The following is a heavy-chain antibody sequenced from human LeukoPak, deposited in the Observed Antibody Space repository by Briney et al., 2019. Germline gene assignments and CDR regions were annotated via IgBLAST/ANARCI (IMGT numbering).Heavy chain of an antibody. D-gene: IGHD2-2*01. V-gene: IGHV1-24*01. CDR2: FDPEDGET. Sequence: ASVKVSCKVSGYTPTELSIHWVRQAPGKGLEWMGGFDPEDGETIYAQKFQGRVTMTEDTSTDTAYMELSSLRSEDTAVYYCARDDRGYCSSTSCYLGHDAFDIWGQGTMVTVSS. CDR1: GYTPTELS. CDR3: ARDDRGYCSSTSCYLGHDAFDI. J-gene: IGHJ3*02.